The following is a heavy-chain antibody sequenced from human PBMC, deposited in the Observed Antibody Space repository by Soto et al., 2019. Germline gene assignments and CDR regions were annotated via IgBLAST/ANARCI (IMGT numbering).Heavy chain of an antibody. Sequence: ASVKVSCKASGYTFTSYDINWVRQATGQRLEWMGWMNPGNGNTKYSQKFQGRVTITRDTSASTAYMELSSLRSEDTAVYYCARGYSGYDDYYYYMDVWGKGTTVTVSS. J-gene: IGHJ6*03. CDR3: ARGYSGYDDYYYYMDV. CDR2: MNPGNGNT. CDR1: GYTFTSYD. D-gene: IGHD5-12*01. V-gene: IGHV1-3*01.